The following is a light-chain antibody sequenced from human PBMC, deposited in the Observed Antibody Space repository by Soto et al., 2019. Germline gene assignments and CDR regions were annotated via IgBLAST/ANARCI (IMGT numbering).Light chain of an antibody. J-gene: IGKJ1*01. CDR1: QSISSN. CDR2: DAS. CDR3: QHYNNWPRT. Sequence: EIVMTQSPATLSVSPRERATLSCRASQSISSNLAWYQQKAGQAPRLLMFDASTRAAGIPARFSGSGSGTEFTLTISSLQSEDFAVYYCQHYNNWPRTFGQGTKVEIK. V-gene: IGKV3-15*01.